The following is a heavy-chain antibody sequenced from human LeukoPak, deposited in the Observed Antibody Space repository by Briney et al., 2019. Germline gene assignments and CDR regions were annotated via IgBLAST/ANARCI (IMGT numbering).Heavy chain of an antibody. V-gene: IGHV1-69*05. CDR1: GGTFSSCA. Sequence: ASVKVSCKASGGTFSSCAISWVRQAPGQGLEWMGGIIPIFGTANYAQKFQGRVTITTDESTSTAYMELSSLRSEDTAVYYCARSGLRAVYAIGPHYYYYMDVWGKGTTVTVSS. CDR3: ARSGLRAVYAIGPHYYYYMDV. CDR2: IIPIFGTA. J-gene: IGHJ6*03. D-gene: IGHD2-8*01.